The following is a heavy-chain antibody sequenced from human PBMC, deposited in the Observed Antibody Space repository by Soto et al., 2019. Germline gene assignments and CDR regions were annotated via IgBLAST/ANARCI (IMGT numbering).Heavy chain of an antibody. V-gene: IGHV4-39*01. Sequence: SETLSLTCTVSGGSISSSSFHWGWIRQPPGKGLEWIGSIYYSGSTYYSPSLKSRVTISVDTSKNQFSLKLSSVTAADTAVYYCARPLPGVRGVIGVFWGQGILVTVSS. D-gene: IGHD3-10*01. CDR3: ARPLPGVRGVIGVF. CDR2: IYYSGST. CDR1: GGSISSSSFH. J-gene: IGHJ4*02.